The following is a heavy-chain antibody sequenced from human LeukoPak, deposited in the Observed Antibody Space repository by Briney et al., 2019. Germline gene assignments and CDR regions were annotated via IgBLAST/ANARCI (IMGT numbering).Heavy chain of an antibody. D-gene: IGHD1-26*01. CDR1: GYTFTGYY. V-gene: IGHV1-2*02. CDR2: INPNSGGT. CDR3: ARDPLGATGYFDY. Sequence: VASVTVSCKASGYTFTGYYMHWVRQAPGQGLEWMGWINPNSGGTNYAQKFQGRVTMTRDTSISTAYMELSRLRSDDTAVYYCARDPLGATGYFDYWGQGTLVTVSS. J-gene: IGHJ4*02.